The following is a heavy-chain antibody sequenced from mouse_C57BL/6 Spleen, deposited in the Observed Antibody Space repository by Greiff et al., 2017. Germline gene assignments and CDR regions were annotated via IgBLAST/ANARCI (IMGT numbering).Heavy chain of an antibody. D-gene: IGHD2-10*02. CDR3: AREEYGNYGY. J-gene: IGHJ2*01. Sequence: EVQRVESGPGLVKPSQSLSLTCSVTGYSITSGYYWNWIRQFPGNKLEWMGYISYDGSNNYNPSLKNRISITRDTSKNQFFLKLNSVTTEDTATYYCAREEYGNYGYWGQGTTLTVSS. CDR1: GYSITSGYY. V-gene: IGHV3-6*01. CDR2: ISYDGSN.